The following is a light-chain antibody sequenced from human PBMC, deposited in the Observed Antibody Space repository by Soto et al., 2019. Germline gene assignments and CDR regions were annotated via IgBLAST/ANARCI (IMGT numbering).Light chain of an antibody. CDR1: NSNIGAGYT. V-gene: IGLV1-40*01. CDR2: DNN. J-gene: IGLJ1*01. CDR3: QSFDSSLYGYV. Sequence: QSVLTQPPSVSGAPGQRVTISCTGSNSNIGAGYTVHWYQQLPGTAPKLLFYDNNDRPSGVPDRFSGSKSGTSASLAITGLQAEDEADYYCQSFDSSLYGYVFGTGTKLTVL.